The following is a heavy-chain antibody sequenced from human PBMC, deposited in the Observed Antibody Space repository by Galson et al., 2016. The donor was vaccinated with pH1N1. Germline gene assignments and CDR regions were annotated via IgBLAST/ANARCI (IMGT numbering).Heavy chain of an antibody. CDR3: ARLSIRHTPRDY. CDR2: IIDTGTT. J-gene: IGHJ4*02. Sequence: LTCTVSAYSVSASYARGWIRQPPGKGLEWIGNIIDTGTTFYNPSLKSRVTISLDTSKSQFSLRLKSVTAADTAVYYCARLSIRHTPRDYWGQGILVTVSS. D-gene: IGHD5-12*01. CDR1: AYSVSASYA. V-gene: IGHV4-38-2*02.